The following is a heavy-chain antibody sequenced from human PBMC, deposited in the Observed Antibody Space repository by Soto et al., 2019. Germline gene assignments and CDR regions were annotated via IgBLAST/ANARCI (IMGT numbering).Heavy chain of an antibody. J-gene: IGHJ4*02. CDR2: INSDGSRT. V-gene: IGHV3-74*01. D-gene: IGHD3-22*01. Sequence: EVQLVESGGGIVQPGGSLRLSCAASGFTFSSYWTHWVRQAPGKGLVWVSRINSDGSRTSYADSAKGRFTISRDNAKNTVYLQMNSLRAEDTAVYYCARGDGDYYDGNGYLGRHWGQGTLVTVSS. CDR1: GFTFSSYW. CDR3: ARGDGDYYDGNGYLGRH.